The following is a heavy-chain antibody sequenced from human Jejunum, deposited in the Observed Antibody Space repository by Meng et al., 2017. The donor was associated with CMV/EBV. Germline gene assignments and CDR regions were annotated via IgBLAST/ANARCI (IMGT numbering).Heavy chain of an antibody. D-gene: IGHD3-22*01. Sequence: VHFQELAPGLVRLQETRPLPCTVSCDSISNYFWSWIRQPAGKKLEWIRRISPSVNINYIHSLKGRVTMSLDTSNNQIFLNLTSVTAADTALYYCARGESRGYYYFDYWGQGILVTVSS. CDR2: ISPSVNI. J-gene: IGHJ4*02. V-gene: IGHV4-4*07. CDR3: ARGESRGYYYFDY. CDR1: CDSISNYF.